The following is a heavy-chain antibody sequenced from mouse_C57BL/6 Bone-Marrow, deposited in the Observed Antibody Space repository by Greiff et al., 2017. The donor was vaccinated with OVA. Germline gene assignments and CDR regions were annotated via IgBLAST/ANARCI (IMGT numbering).Heavy chain of an antibody. CDR1: GYTFTSYG. CDR2: IYPRSGNT. D-gene: IGHD2-14*01. J-gene: IGHJ3*01. CDR3: ARDGVRVRRSAWFAY. Sequence: QVHVKQSGAELARPGASVKLSCKASGYTFTSYGISWVKQRTGQGLEWIGEIYPRSGNTYYNEKFKGKATLTADKSSSTAYMELRSLTSEDSAVYFCARDGVRVRRSAWFAYWGKGTLVTVSA. V-gene: IGHV1-81*01.